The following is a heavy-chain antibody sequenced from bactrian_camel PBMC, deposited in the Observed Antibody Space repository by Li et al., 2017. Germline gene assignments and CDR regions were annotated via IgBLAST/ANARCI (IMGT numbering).Heavy chain of an antibody. CDR1: SISVC. CDR3: AADLGWRGRRPLQREFRN. J-gene: IGHJ4*01. V-gene: IGHV3S53*01. D-gene: IGHD2*01. CDR2: IKSDGST. Sequence: HVQLVESGGGSVQAGGSLRLSCLASSISVCMAWFRQAPGKEREGVAAIKSDGSTSYADSVKGRFTISHVNANNTLHLQMNSLKPEDTAVYYCAADLGWRGRRPLQREFRNWGQGTQVTVS.